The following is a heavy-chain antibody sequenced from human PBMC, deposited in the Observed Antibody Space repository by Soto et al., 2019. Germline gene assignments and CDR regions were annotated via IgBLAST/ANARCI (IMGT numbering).Heavy chain of an antibody. CDR1: GFTFSSYS. V-gene: IGHV3-21*01. CDR3: ARDVRSLDSSGYSTYGMDV. J-gene: IGHJ6*02. D-gene: IGHD3-22*01. CDR2: ISSSSSYI. Sequence: EVQLVESGGGLVKPGGSLRLSCAASGFTFSSYSMNWVRQAPGKGLEWVSSISSSSSYIYYADSVKGRFTISRDNAKISLYLQMNSLRAEDTAVYYCARDVRSLDSSGYSTYGMDVWGQGTTVTVSS.